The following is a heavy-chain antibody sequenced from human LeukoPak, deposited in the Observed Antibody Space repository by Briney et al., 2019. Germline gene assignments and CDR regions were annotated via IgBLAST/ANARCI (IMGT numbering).Heavy chain of an antibody. V-gene: IGHV3-66*01. CDR1: GFTVSTNY. D-gene: IGHD3-16*01. Sequence: PGGSLRLSCAASGFTVSTNYMSWVRQAPGKGLEWVSVIYSGASTYYADSVKGRFTISRDNSKNTVYLQMNSLKTEDTALYYCTRESAVFVGRFFHYGMDVWGQGTTVTVSS. CDR2: IYSGAST. CDR3: TRESAVFVGRFFHYGMDV. J-gene: IGHJ6*02.